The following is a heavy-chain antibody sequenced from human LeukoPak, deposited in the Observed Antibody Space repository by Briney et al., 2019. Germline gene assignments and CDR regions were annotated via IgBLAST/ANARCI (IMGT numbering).Heavy chain of an antibody. D-gene: IGHD5-18*01. Sequence: GGSLRLSCAASGFTFSSYAMSWVRQAPEKGLEWVSTISGSGGSTYYTDSVRGRFTISRDNSKNTLYLQMNSLRAEDTAVYYCARDPGYNYGYDYWGQGTLVTVSS. V-gene: IGHV3-23*01. CDR3: ARDPGYNYGYDY. J-gene: IGHJ4*02. CDR1: GFTFSSYA. CDR2: ISGSGGST.